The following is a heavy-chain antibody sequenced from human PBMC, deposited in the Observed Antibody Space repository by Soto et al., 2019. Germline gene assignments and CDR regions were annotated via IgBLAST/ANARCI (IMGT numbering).Heavy chain of an antibody. D-gene: IGHD3-22*01. CDR1: GYTFTSYG. Sequence: ASVKVSCKASGYTFTSYGISWVRQAPGQGLEWMGWISAYNGNTNYAQKLQGRGTMTTDTSTSTAYMELRSLRSDDTAVYYCARVLGIKRGSGYYGYFDYWGQGTLVTVSS. V-gene: IGHV1-18*01. J-gene: IGHJ4*02. CDR3: ARVLGIKRGSGYYGYFDY. CDR2: ISAYNGNT.